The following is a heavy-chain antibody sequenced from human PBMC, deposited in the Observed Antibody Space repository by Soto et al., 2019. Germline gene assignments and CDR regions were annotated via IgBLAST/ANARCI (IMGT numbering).Heavy chain of an antibody. D-gene: IGHD1-26*01. Sequence: QVQLVESGGGVVQPGRSLRLSCAASGFTFSSYGMQWVRQAPGKGLEWVAVISYDGSNKYYADSVKGRFTISRDNSKNTLYLQMNSLRAEDTAVYYCAKDPGVGASVLHYWGQGTLVTVSS. CDR1: GFTFSSYG. CDR3: AKDPGVGASVLHY. V-gene: IGHV3-30*18. CDR2: ISYDGSNK. J-gene: IGHJ4*02.